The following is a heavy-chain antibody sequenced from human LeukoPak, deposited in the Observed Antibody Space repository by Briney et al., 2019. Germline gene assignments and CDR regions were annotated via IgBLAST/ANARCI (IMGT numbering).Heavy chain of an antibody. CDR1: GYTFTDYY. Sequence: ASVKVSCKASGYTFTDYYMYWVRQAPGQGLEWMGWINPNSGNTNYAQKFQGRVTMTRDTSISTAYMELSRLRSDDTAVFYCAREEVIAAAGPTLDYWGQGALVTVSS. J-gene: IGHJ4*02. CDR3: AREEVIAAAGPTLDY. CDR2: INPNSGNT. V-gene: IGHV1-2*02. D-gene: IGHD6-13*01.